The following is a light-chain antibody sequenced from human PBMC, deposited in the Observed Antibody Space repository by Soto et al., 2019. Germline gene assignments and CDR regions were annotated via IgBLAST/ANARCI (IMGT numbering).Light chain of an antibody. J-gene: IGLJ2*01. V-gene: IGLV1-44*01. CDR1: SSNIGSNY. Sequence: QSVLTQPPSASGTPGQRVTISCSGSSSNIGSNYVYWYQQLPGTAPKLLIYSNNQRPSGVPDRFSGSKSGTSASLAISGLQSEDEADYYCAAWDDSLNGVVFGGGTNLTVL. CDR3: AAWDDSLNGVV. CDR2: SNN.